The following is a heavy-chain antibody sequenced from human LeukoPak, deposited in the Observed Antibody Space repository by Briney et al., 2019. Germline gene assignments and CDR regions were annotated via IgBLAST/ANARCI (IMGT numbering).Heavy chain of an antibody. V-gene: IGHV3-7*03. CDR2: IKQDGSEK. Sequence: GALRLSCAASGFTSSNYWMSWVRQAPGKGLEWVANIKQDGSEKYYVGSVKGRFTISRDNADNSLYLQMNSLRAEDTAVYYCARLRTFDYWGQGTLVTVSS. J-gene: IGHJ4*02. CDR1: GFTSSNYW. D-gene: IGHD1-14*01. CDR3: ARLRTFDY.